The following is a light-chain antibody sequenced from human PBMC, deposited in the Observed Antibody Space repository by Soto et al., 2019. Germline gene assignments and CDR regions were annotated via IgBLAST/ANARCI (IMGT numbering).Light chain of an antibody. J-gene: IGLJ1*01. V-gene: IGLV2-14*03. CDR1: SSVVGGYNS. CDR3: SSYTSSSTYV. CDR2: NVS. Sequence: QSALTQRASVSGSPGQSITISCTGTSSVVGGYNSVSWYQQHPGKAPKLMIYNVSNRPSGISDRFSGSRSGNTASLTISGLQAEDEADYYCSSYTSSSTYVFGTGTKVTVL.